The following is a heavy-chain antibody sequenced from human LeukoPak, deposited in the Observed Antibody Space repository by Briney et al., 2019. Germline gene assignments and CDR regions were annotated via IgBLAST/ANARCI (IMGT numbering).Heavy chain of an antibody. V-gene: IGHV4-31*03. CDR1: GGSISSGGYY. J-gene: IGHJ5*02. Sequence: SSETLSLTCTVSGGSISSGGYYWSWLRQHPGQGLEWIGYIYYSGSTYYNPSLKSRVTISVDTSKNQFSLKLSSVTAADTAVYYCARALGWFDPWGQGTLVTVSS. D-gene: IGHD7-27*01. CDR3: ARALGWFDP. CDR2: IYYSGST.